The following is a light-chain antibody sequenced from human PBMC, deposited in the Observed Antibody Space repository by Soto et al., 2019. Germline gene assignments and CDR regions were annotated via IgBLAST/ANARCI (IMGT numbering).Light chain of an antibody. CDR3: QQYDNLPYT. CDR1: QGISSY. J-gene: IGKJ2*01. Sequence: IQLTQSPSSLSASVGDRVTITCRASQGISSYLAWYQQKPGKAPKILIYDASNLETGVPSRFSGSGSGTDFTFTISSLQPEDFATYFCQQYDNLPYTFGQGTKLEIK. V-gene: IGKV1-33*01. CDR2: DAS.